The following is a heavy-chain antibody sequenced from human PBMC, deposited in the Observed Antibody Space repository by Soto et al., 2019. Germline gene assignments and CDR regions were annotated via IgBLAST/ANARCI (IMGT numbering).Heavy chain of an antibody. Sequence: ESGPTLVNPTEALTLTCTVSGFSLTYARVGVSWIRQPPGKALEWLAHISSNDDESYSSSLRSRLTISKDTSKSQVVLTMTNLDPLDTATYYCTRVITTFYYESSGFYYFDYWGQGTLVTVSS. CDR3: TRVITTFYYESSGFYYFDY. D-gene: IGHD3-22*01. CDR2: ISSNDDE. V-gene: IGHV2-26*01. CDR1: GFSLTYARVG. J-gene: IGHJ4*02.